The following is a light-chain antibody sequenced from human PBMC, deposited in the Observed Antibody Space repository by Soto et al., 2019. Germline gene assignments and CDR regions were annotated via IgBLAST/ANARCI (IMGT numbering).Light chain of an antibody. V-gene: IGKV3D-15*01. J-gene: IGKJ4*01. Sequence: EIVMTQSPATLSVSPGERASLSCMASQSVNIYLAWYQQKPGQAPRLLIFGASYRATGIPARFSGSGSGTEFNLTISSLQSEDFAVYFCQQYDDWLRLTFGGGTKV. CDR2: GAS. CDR3: QQYDDWLRLT. CDR1: QSVNIY.